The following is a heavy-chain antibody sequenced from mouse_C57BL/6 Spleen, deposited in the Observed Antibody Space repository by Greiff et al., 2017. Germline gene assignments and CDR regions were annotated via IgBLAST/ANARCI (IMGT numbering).Heavy chain of an antibody. CDR3: ARDGPDGYFDY. D-gene: IGHD2-3*01. J-gene: IGHJ2*01. Sequence: VQLQQSGPGMVKPSQSLSLTCTVTGYSITSGYDWHWIRHFPGNKLEWMGYISYSGSTNYNPSLKSRISITHDTSKNHFFLKLNSVTTEDTATYYCARDGPDGYFDYWGQGTTLTVSS. CDR2: ISYSGST. V-gene: IGHV3-1*01. CDR1: GYSITSGYD.